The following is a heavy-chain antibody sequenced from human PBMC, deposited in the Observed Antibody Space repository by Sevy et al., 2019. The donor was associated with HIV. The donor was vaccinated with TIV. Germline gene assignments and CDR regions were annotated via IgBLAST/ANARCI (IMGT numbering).Heavy chain of an antibody. CDR3: AREGCSKPHDH. V-gene: IGHV3-23*01. CDR1: GFTFNIYS. D-gene: IGHD2-2*01. CDR2: LAFGCGKI. Sequence: EGSLRLSCAASGFTFNIYSMSWVRQTPGKELEWVATLAFGCGKINHADSVKGRFTMSRDDSKNAVYLQMNNLRVEDTAIYYCAREGCSKPHDHWGQGTLVTVSS. J-gene: IGHJ4*02.